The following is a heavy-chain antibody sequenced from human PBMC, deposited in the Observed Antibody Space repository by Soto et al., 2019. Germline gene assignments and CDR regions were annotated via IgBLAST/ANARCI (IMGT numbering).Heavy chain of an antibody. CDR1: GFTFSDYG. D-gene: IGHD3-3*01. CDR3: AKDMPAEIDDFWHGMDV. CDR2: ISYGGTRK. V-gene: IGHV3-30*18. Sequence: QVQLVESGGGVVQPGRALRLSCGASGFTFSDYGMYWVRQAPGKGLEWVAVISYGGTRKYYADSVKGRFTISRDNSENTLYLQMDSLRAEDTGVYYCAKDMPAEIDDFWHGMDVWGQGTTVTVSS. J-gene: IGHJ6*02.